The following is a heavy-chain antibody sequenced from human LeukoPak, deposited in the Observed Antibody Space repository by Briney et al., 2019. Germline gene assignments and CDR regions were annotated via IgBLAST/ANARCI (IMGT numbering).Heavy chain of an antibody. CDR2: IRYDGSNK. J-gene: IGHJ4*02. D-gene: IGHD4-17*01. V-gene: IGHV3-30*02. CDR3: AKGDDYGDYSLDY. Sequence: PGGSLRLSCAASGFTFSSYGIHWVCQAPGEGLEWVAFIRYDGSNKYYADSVKGRFTISRDNSKNTLYLQMNSLRAEDTAVYYCAKGDDYGDYSLDYWGQGTLVTVSS. CDR1: GFTFSSYG.